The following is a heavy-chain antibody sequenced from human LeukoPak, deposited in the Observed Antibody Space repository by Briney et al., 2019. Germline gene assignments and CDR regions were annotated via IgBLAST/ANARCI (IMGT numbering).Heavy chain of an antibody. Sequence: PGGSLRLSCAASGFTFSSYAMHWVRQAPGKGLEWVAVISYDGSNKYYADSVKGRFTISRDNSKNTLYLQMNSLRAEDTAVYYCARSGGVRLVPAAIRWGDYYYYMDVWGEGTTVTVSS. J-gene: IGHJ6*03. V-gene: IGHV3-30*01. D-gene: IGHD2-2*02. CDR1: GFTFSSYA. CDR3: ARSGGVRLVPAAIRWGDYYYYMDV. CDR2: ISYDGSNK.